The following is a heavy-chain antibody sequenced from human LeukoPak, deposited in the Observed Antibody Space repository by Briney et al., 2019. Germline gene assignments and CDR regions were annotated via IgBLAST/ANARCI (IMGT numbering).Heavy chain of an antibody. J-gene: IGHJ3*02. Sequence: ASVKVSCKASGYTFTSYAMNWVRQAPGQGLEWMGWINTNTGNPTYAQGFTGRFVFSLDTSVSTAYLQISSLKAEDTAVYYCARLGYYYDSSGYQHDAFDIWGQGTMVTVSS. V-gene: IGHV7-4-1*02. CDR2: INTNTGNP. D-gene: IGHD3-22*01. CDR3: ARLGYYYDSSGYQHDAFDI. CDR1: GYTFTSYA.